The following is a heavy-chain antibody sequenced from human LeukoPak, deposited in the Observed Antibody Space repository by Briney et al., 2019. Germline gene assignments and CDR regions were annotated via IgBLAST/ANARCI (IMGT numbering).Heavy chain of an antibody. V-gene: IGHV3-30*03. CDR1: GFILSTYD. Sequence: GGSLRLSCAASGFILSTYDMHWVRQAPGKGLEWVAVISHDGSHQYYADSVQGRFTISRDTPKNTLYLQMNSLRPEDTAIYYCARPPPASMIRGVIIPHFDTWGQGTLVTVSS. CDR3: ARPPPASMIRGVIIPHFDT. J-gene: IGHJ4*02. CDR2: ISHDGSHQ. D-gene: IGHD3-10*01.